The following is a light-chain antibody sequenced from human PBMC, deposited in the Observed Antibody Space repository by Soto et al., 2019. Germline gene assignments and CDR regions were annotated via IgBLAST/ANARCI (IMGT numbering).Light chain of an antibody. J-gene: IGKJ1*01. V-gene: IGKV1-5*01. CDR2: GAS. CDR1: QSINSW. Sequence: DIQMTQSPSTLSASVGDRVTITCRASQSINSWLAWYQQKPGKAPKLLIYGASSLESGVPSRFSSSESGTQFTLTISSLQPDDFATYYCQQYNSYWTFGQGTKVEIK. CDR3: QQYNSYWT.